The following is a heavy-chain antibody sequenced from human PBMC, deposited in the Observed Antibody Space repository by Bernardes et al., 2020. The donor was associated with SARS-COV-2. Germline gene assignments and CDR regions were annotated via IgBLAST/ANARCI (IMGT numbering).Heavy chain of an antibody. J-gene: IGHJ4*02. CDR1: GISFSSLW. V-gene: IGHV3-74*01. Sequence: GGSLRLSCAASGISFSSLWMHWVRQTPGKGLEWVSRTAGDGSGTTYADSVKGRFTISRDNAKNMLFLQMNSLRVEDTAVYYCAGTSVTCCDYWGQGTLVSVSS. CDR2: TAGDGSGT. D-gene: IGHD2-2*01. CDR3: AGTSVTCCDY.